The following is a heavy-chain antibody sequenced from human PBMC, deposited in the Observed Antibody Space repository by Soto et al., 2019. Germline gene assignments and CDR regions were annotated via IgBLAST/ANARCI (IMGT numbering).Heavy chain of an antibody. J-gene: IGHJ3*02. V-gene: IGHV3-23*01. CDR2: ISGSGGST. D-gene: IGHD3-10*01. Sequence: GGSLRLSCAASGFTFSSYAMSWVRQAPGKGLEWVSAISGSGGSTYYADSVKGRFTISRDNSKNTLYLQMNSLRAEDTAVYYCEQDRRFGELTYAFGIWGQGTMVTV. CDR3: EQDRRFGELTYAFGI. CDR1: GFTFSSYA.